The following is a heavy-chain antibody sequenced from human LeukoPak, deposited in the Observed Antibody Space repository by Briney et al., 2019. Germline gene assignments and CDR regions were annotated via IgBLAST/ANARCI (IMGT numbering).Heavy chain of an antibody. CDR2: IKTKTDGGTT. CDR3: TTDRYNY. V-gene: IGHV3-15*01. CDR1: GFTFDDYG. Sequence: PGGSLRLSCAASGFTFDDYGMSWVRQAPGKGLEWVGRIKTKTDGGTTDYAAPVKGRFAISRDDSINTLYLQMNSLKTDDTAVYYCTTDRYNYWGQGTLVTVSS. J-gene: IGHJ4*02. D-gene: IGHD2-2*02.